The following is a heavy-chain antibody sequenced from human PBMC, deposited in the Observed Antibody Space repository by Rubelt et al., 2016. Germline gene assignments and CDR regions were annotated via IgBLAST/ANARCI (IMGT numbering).Heavy chain of an antibody. CDR2: ISYDGTNK. CDR3: ASSSGWYFDY. J-gene: IGHJ4*02. D-gene: IGHD6-19*01. CDR1: GFTFSSYA. Sequence: QVQLVESGGGVVQPGRSLRLSCAASGFTFSSYAMHWVRQAPGKGLEWVAVISYDGTNKYYADSVKGRFTISRDNSKHPRYLQMSSLRAEDTAVYYCASSSGWYFDYWGQGTLVTVSS. V-gene: IGHV3-30*04.